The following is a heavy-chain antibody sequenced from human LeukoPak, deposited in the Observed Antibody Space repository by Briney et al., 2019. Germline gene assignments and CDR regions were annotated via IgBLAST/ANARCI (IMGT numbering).Heavy chain of an antibody. CDR2: MYDSGST. Sequence: SETLSLTCTVSGGSISSYYWSWIRQPPGKGLELIGYMYDSGSTNYNPSLKSRVTISVDTSKNQFSLRLTSVTAADTAVYYCARHGGSYTFDFWGQGVLVTVSS. J-gene: IGHJ4*02. V-gene: IGHV4-59*01. CDR3: ARHGGSYTFDF. D-gene: IGHD1-26*01. CDR1: GGSISSYY.